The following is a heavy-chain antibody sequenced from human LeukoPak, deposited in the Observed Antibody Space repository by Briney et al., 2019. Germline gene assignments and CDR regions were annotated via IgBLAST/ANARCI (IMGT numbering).Heavy chain of an antibody. CDR2: ITRGSSYI. V-gene: IGHV3-21*01. CDR1: GFTFSTSN. CDR3: ARDTGALDS. J-gene: IGHJ4*02. Sequence: PGGSLRLSCAASGFTFSTSNMNWVRQAPGKGLEWVSSITRGSSYIYYADSVKGRFTLSRDNAKNSLYLQMNRLRAEDTAVYFCARDTGALDSWGQGTLVTVSS. D-gene: IGHD2-8*02.